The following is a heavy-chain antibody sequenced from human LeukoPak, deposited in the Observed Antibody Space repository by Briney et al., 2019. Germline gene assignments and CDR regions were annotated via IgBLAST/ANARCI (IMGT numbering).Heavy chain of an antibody. D-gene: IGHD6-13*01. V-gene: IGHV1-18*01. CDR3: ARGAGYSSSWYGLYYFDY. J-gene: IGHJ4*02. CDR2: NSAYNGNT. CDR1: GYTFTSYG. Sequence: ASVKVSCKASGYTFTSYGISWVRQAPGQGLEWMGWNSAYNGNTNYAQKLQGRVTMTTDTSTSTAYMELRSLRSDDTAVYYCARGAGYSSSWYGLYYFDYWGQGTLVTVSS.